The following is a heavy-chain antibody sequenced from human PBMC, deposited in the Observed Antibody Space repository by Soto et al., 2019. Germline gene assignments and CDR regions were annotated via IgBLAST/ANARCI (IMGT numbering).Heavy chain of an antibody. Sequence: SETLSLTCVVSGVSLISYYWSWSLQPPGKGLEWIGYIYYSGSTNYNPSLKSRVTISVDTSKNQFSLKLSSVTAADTAVYYWSRSPLGNYGYPSFFDYWGQLTLVFVS. CDR1: GVSLISYY. CDR2: IYYSGST. CDR3: SRSPLGNYGYPSFFDY. V-gene: IGHV4-59*01. J-gene: IGHJ4*02. D-gene: IGHD3-10*01.